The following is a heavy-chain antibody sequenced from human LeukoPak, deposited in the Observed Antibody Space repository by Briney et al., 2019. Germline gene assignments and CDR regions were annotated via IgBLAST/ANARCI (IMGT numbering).Heavy chain of an antibody. V-gene: IGHV3-23*01. CDR3: AKGHSDYGTGFDL. CDR2: ISGSGGST. J-gene: IGHJ4*02. CDR1: GFTFSSYA. Sequence: GGSLRLSCAASGFTFSSYAMSWVRQAPGKGLEWVSAISGSGGSTYYADSVKGRFTISRDNSKKTLYLQMNSLTADDTAVYYCAKGHSDYGTGFDLWGQGTLVTVSS. D-gene: IGHD4-17*01.